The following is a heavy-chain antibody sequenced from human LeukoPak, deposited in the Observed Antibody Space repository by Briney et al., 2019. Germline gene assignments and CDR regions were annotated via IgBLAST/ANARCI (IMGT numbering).Heavy chain of an antibody. CDR3: ARGHRRLLWFGESPRRPSTFDY. CDR2: INHSGST. Sequence: SETLSLTCTVSGDSISSGDYYWSWIRQPAGKGLEWIGEINHSGSTNYNPSLKSRVTISVDTSKNQFSLKLSSVTAADTAVYYCARGHRRLLWFGESPRRPSTFDYWGQGTLVTVSS. D-gene: IGHD3-10*01. CDR1: GDSISSGDYY. J-gene: IGHJ4*02. V-gene: IGHV4-61*10.